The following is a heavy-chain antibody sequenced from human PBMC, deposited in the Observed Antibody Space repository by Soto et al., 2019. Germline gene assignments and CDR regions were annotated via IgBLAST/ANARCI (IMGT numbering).Heavy chain of an antibody. CDR3: ASASSGQLGEFDY. J-gene: IGHJ4*02. CDR1: GGSISRGGYS. D-gene: IGHD6-13*01. CDR2: IYHSGST. Sequence: ASETLSLTCTVSGGSISRGGYSWSWIRQPPGKGLEWIGYIYHSGSTYYNPSLKSRVTISVDRSKNQFSLKLSSVTAADTAVYYCASASSGQLGEFDYWGQGTLVTVSS. V-gene: IGHV4-30-2*01.